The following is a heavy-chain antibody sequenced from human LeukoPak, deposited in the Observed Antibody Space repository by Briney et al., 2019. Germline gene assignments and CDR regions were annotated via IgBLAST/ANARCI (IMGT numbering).Heavy chain of an antibody. CDR3: AGSGPYYYYYMDV. V-gene: IGHV4-4*07. D-gene: IGHD3-3*01. Sequence: KPSETLSLTCTVSGGSISSYYWSWIRQPAGKGLEWIGRIYTSGSTNYNPSLKSRVTISVDTSKNQFSLKLSSVTAADTAVYYCAGSGPYYYYYMDVWGKGTTVTVSS. CDR2: IYTSGST. J-gene: IGHJ6*03. CDR1: GGSISSYY.